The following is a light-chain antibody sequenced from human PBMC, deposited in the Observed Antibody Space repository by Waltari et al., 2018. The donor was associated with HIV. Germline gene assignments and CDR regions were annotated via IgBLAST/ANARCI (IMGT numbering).Light chain of an antibody. CDR2: QDS. V-gene: IGLV3-1*01. CDR3: HSWDTNNVQV. Sequence: SFYLIQPPSVSVSPGQTAAITCSGARLARKYACWFQQKPGQSPGLVISQDSKRPSGIPERFSGSKSGNTATLTITGTQAMDEADYYCHSWDTNNVQVFGGGTKLTVL. J-gene: IGLJ3*02. CDR1: RLARKY.